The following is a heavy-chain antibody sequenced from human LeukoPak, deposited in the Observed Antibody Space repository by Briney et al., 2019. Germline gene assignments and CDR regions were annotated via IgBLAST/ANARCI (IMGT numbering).Heavy chain of an antibody. CDR1: GGSISFNGYH. V-gene: IGHV4-39*07. CDR2: IDHSGSS. D-gene: IGHD7-27*01. Sequence: SETLSLTCTVSGGSISFNGYHWGWFRQSPGKGLELIGTIDHSGSSYYNPSLKSRVTISVDTSKNQFSLKLSSVTAADTAVYYCARDRVLAWDWGQGTLVTVSS. CDR3: ARDRVLAWD. J-gene: IGHJ4*02.